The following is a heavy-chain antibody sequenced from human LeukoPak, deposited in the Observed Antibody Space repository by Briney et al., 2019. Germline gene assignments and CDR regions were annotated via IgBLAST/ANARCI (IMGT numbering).Heavy chain of an antibody. D-gene: IGHD3-22*01. V-gene: IGHV4-34*01. J-gene: IGHJ5*02. CDR1: GGSFSGYY. Sequence: PSETLSLTCAVYGGSFSGYYWSWISQPPGKGLEWIGEINHSGSTNYNPSLKSRVTISVDTSKNQFSLKLSSVTAADTAVYYCARGPYYYDSSGYYYAVNWFDPWGQGTLVTVSS. CDR2: INHSGST. CDR3: ARGPYYYDSSGYYYAVNWFDP.